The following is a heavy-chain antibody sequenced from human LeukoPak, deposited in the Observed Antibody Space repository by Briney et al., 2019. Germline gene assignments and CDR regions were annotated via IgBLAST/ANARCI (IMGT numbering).Heavy chain of an antibody. J-gene: IGHJ6*04. V-gene: IGHV3-23*01. CDR1: GFTFSSYA. CDR3: AELGVTMIGGV. D-gene: IGHD3-10*02. CDR2: ISGSGGFT. Sequence: GGSLRLSCAASGFTFSSYAMSWVRQAPGKGLEWVSGISGSGGFTYYADSVKGRFTISRDNAKNSLYLQMNSLRAEDTAVYYCAELGVTMIGGVWGKGTTVTISS.